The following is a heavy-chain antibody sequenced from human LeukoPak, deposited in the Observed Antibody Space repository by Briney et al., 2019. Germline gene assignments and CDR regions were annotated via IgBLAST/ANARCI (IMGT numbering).Heavy chain of an antibody. CDR2: ISSSGSTI. Sequence: PGGSLRLSCAASGFTFSSYEMNWVRQAPGKGLEWVSYISSSGSTIYYADSVKGRFTISRDNAKNSLYLQMNSLRAEDTAVYCCARAYTFGGVIVAFDYWGQGTLVTVSS. CDR1: GFTFSSYE. V-gene: IGHV3-48*03. CDR3: ARAYTFGGVIVAFDY. D-gene: IGHD3-16*02. J-gene: IGHJ4*02.